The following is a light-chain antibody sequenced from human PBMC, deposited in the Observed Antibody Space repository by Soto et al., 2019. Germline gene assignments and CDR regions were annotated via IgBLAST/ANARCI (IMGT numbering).Light chain of an antibody. CDR2: AAS. V-gene: IGKV1-39*01. Sequence: DIQMTQSPSSLSASVGDRVTITCRASQSISNYLNWYQQKPRKAPKLLIYAASSLQSGVPSRFSGSGSETDFTLTISSLQPEDFATYFCQQSYSTPWTFGQGTKVEIK. J-gene: IGKJ1*01. CDR3: QQSYSTPWT. CDR1: QSISNY.